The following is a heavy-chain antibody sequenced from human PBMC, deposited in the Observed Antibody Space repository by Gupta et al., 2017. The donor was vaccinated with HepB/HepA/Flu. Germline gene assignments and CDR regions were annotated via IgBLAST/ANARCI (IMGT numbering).Heavy chain of an antibody. CDR3: ARENGADRTRYNYFDP. D-gene: IGHD2-8*01. Sequence: QVQLQESVPGLVKPSQTLSLTCTVSGGPISPGGSYWSWMRQHPGKGLEWIGYIYYIGNNYYNPSLKGRVTISLDTSKNQFSLELTSVTAADTAVYFCARENGADRTRYNYFDPWGQGTLVTVSS. CDR2: IYYIGNN. J-gene: IGHJ5*02. V-gene: IGHV4-31*03. CDR1: GGPISPGGSY.